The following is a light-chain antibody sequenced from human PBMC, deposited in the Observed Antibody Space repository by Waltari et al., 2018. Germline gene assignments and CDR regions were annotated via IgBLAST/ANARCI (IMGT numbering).Light chain of an antibody. V-gene: IGKV3-20*01. CDR3: QHYVRLPAT. J-gene: IGKJ1*01. Sequence: CRASQSVGGSLAWYQQKAGQAPRLLIYGASSRATGIPDRFSGSGSGTDFSLTISRLEPEDFAVYYCQHYVRLPATFGQGTKVEI. CDR2: GAS. CDR1: QSVGGS.